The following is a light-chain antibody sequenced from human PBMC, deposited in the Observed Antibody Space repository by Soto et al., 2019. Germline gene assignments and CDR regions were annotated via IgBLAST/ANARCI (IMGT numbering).Light chain of an antibody. Sequence: QSVLTQPRSVSGSPGQSVTISCTGTSSDVGAYNYVSWYQQHPGKAPKLMTYDVSKRPSGVPDRFSGSKSGNTASLTISGLQAEDEADYYCCSYADSYSYVFGTGTKVTVL. CDR3: CSYADSYSYV. J-gene: IGLJ1*01. V-gene: IGLV2-11*01. CDR2: DVS. CDR1: SSDVGAYNY.